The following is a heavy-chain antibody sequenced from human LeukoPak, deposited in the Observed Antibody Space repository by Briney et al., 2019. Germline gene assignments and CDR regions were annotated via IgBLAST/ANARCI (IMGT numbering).Heavy chain of an antibody. CDR3: ARGRGRDGYNLLPFDY. J-gene: IGHJ4*02. CDR1: GGSFSGYY. V-gene: IGHV4-34*01. CDR2: INHSGST. Sequence: SETLPLTCAVYGGSFSGYYWSWIRQPPGKGLEWIGEINHSGSTNYNPSLKSRVTISVDTSKNQFSLKLSSVTAADTAVYYCARGRGRDGYNLLPFDYWGQGTLVTVSS. D-gene: IGHD5-24*01.